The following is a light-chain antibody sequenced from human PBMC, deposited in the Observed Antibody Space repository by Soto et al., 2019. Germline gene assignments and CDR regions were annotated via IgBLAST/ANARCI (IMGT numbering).Light chain of an antibody. J-gene: IGKJ4*01. CDR1: QGISSY. V-gene: IGKV1-27*01. Sequence: DIQMTQSPSSLSASVGDRVTITCRASQGISSYLAWYQQQPGRVPKLLIYGASTLPSGVPSRFSGSGSGTDFTLTISSLQPEDVATYYCQKYDNAPLTFGGGTKVEIK. CDR2: GAS. CDR3: QKYDNAPLT.